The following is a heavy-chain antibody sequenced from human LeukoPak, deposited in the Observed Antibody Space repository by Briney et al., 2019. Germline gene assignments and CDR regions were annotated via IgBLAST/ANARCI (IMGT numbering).Heavy chain of an antibody. CDR2: ISGGGEDT. V-gene: IGHV3-23*01. D-gene: IGHD3-10*01. J-gene: IGHJ4*02. Sequence: GGSLRLSCAASGFTFGHYAMRWVRQAPGKGLEWLSEISGGGEDTYHADSVKGRFTISRDNSKNTLYLQMNSLRAEDTAVYYCTTSWPKVREGDQWGQGTLVTVSS. CDR1: GFTFGHYA. CDR3: TTSWPKVREGDQ.